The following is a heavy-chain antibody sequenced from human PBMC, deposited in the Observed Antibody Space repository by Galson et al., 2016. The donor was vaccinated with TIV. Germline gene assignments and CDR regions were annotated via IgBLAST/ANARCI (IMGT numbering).Heavy chain of an antibody. J-gene: IGHJ4*02. V-gene: IGHV1-69*13. D-gene: IGHD3-22*01. CDR3: ARTDTLKNYYDISGYYPF. Sequence: SVKVSCKASANTFISYAITWVRQAPGQGLEWMGGIISIFRTTQYAQKFQGRVTITADESMSTAYMELSSLRSDDTAVYYCARTDTLKNYYDISGYYPFWGQGTLVTVSS. CDR1: ANTFISYA. CDR2: IISIFRTT.